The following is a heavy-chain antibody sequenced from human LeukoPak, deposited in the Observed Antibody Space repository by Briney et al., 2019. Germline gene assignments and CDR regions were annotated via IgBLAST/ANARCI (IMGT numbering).Heavy chain of an antibody. CDR2: ISGSGGTT. CDR1: GFTFRSYA. V-gene: IGHV3-23*01. J-gene: IGHJ3*02. D-gene: IGHD1-1*01. Sequence: GGSLRLSCAASGFTFRSYAMSWVRQAPGKGLEWVSAISGSGGTTYYADSVRGRFTISRDNSKNTLYLQMNSLRAEDTAVYYCARIETVADAFDIWGQGTLVTVSS. CDR3: ARIETVADAFDI.